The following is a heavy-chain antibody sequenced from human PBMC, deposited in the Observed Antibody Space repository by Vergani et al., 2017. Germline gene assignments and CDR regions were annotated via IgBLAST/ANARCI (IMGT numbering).Heavy chain of an antibody. V-gene: IGHV3-11*06. CDR3: ASSSRFPQWGLLHAFDI. CDR2: ISSSSSYT. J-gene: IGHJ3*02. CDR1: GFTFSDYY. D-gene: IGHD1-26*01. Sequence: VQLVESGGGLVKPGGSLRLSCAASGFTFSDYYMSWIRQAPGKGLEWVSYISSSSSYTNYADSVKGRFTISRDNAKNSLYLQMNSLRAEDTAVYYCASSSRFPQWGLLHAFDIWGQGTMVTVSS.